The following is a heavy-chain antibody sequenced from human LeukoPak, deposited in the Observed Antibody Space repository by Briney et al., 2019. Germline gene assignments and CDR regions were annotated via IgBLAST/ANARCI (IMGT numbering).Heavy chain of an antibody. CDR2: IIPILGIA. CDR3: ASPGDSGSYSGAEYFQH. CDR1: GGTFSSYA. D-gene: IGHD1-26*01. Sequence: SVKVSCKASGGTFSSYAISWVRQAPGQGLEWMGRIIPILGIANYAQKFQGRVTITADKSTSTAYMELCSLRSEDTAVYYCASPGDSGSYSGAEYFQHWGQGTLVTVSS. J-gene: IGHJ1*01. V-gene: IGHV1-69*04.